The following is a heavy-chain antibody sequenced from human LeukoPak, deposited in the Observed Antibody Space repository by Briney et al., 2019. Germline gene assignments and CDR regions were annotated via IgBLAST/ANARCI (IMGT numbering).Heavy chain of an antibody. CDR2: ISSSGSTI. Sequence: GGSLRLSCAASGFTFSDYYMSWIRQAPGKGLEWVSYISSSGSTIYYADSVKGRFAISRDNAKNSLYLQMNSLRAEDTAVYYCARDSDSSGYYGWFDPWGQGTLVTVSS. J-gene: IGHJ5*02. D-gene: IGHD3-22*01. CDR1: GFTFSDYY. CDR3: ARDSDSSGYYGWFDP. V-gene: IGHV3-11*04.